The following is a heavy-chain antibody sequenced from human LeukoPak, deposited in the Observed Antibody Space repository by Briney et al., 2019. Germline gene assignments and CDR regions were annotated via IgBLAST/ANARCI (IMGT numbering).Heavy chain of an antibody. V-gene: IGHV1-18*01. J-gene: IGHJ6*02. D-gene: IGHD6-13*01. CDR1: GYTFTSYG. CDR3: ARELAAAGTGYYYYGMDV. Sequence: ASVTVSCKASGYTFTSYGISWVRQAPGQGLEWMGWISAYNGNTNYAQKLQGRVTMTTDTSTSTAYMELRSLRSDDTAVYYCARELAAAGTGYYYYGMDVWGQGTTVTVSS. CDR2: ISAYNGNT.